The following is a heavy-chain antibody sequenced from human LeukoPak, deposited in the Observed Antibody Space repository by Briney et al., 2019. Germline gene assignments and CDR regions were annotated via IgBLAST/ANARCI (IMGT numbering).Heavy chain of an antibody. D-gene: IGHD3-9*01. CDR1: GFTFSSYS. CDR3: ARVRVTGYSNFAY. CDR2: ISSASGSI. Sequence: PGGSLRLSCAASGFTFSSYSMNWVRQAPGKGLEWVSYISSASGSIYYADSVKGRFTISRDNSKNTVYLQMSSLRAEDTAVYYCARVRVTGYSNFAYWGQGTLVTVSS. V-gene: IGHV3-48*01. J-gene: IGHJ4*02.